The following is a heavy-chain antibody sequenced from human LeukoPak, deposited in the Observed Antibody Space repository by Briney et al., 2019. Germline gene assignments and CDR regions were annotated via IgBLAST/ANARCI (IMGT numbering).Heavy chain of an antibody. J-gene: IGHJ5*02. V-gene: IGHV3-23*01. Sequence: GGSLRLSCAASGFTFSSYAMSWVRQAPGKGLEWVSAISGSGGSTYYADSVKGRFTISRDNSKNTLYLQMNSLRAEDTAVYYCAKAVAPAATVTNWFDPWGQGTLVTVSS. CDR1: GFTFSSYA. CDR3: AKAVAPAATVTNWFDP. D-gene: IGHD2-2*01. CDR2: ISGSGGST.